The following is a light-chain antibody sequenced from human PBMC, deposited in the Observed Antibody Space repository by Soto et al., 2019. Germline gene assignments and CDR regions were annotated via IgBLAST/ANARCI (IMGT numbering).Light chain of an antibody. Sequence: EIVLTQSPATLSLSPGERATLSCRASQSVSSNLAWYQQKPGQAPRLLIHDASNRATGIPVRFSGSGSGTDFTLTISSLEPEDFAVYYCQQSRDWPLTFGGGTKVDI. J-gene: IGKJ4*01. CDR1: QSVSSN. CDR2: DAS. V-gene: IGKV3-11*01. CDR3: QQSRDWPLT.